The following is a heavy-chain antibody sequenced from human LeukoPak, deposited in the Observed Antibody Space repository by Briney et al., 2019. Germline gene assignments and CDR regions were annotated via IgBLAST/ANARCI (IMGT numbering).Heavy chain of an antibody. CDR2: MNPNSGNT. J-gene: IGHJ4*02. Sequence: ASVKVSCKASGYTFTSYDINWVRQTTGQGLEWMGWMNPNSGNTGYAQKFQGRVTMTRDTSISTAYMELSGLRSADTAVYYCARRSDSCDSSAYCHWGQGTLVTVSS. V-gene: IGHV1-8*01. CDR3: ARRSDSCDSSAYCH. CDR1: GYTFTSYD. D-gene: IGHD3-22*01.